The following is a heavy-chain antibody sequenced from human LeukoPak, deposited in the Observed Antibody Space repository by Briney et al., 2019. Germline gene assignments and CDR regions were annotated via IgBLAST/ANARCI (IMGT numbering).Heavy chain of an antibody. J-gene: IGHJ4*02. CDR2: VHYSGST. CDR3: ARHSSLQGYYFDY. V-gene: IGHV4-59*08. Sequence: SETLSLTCTVSGGSITGYYWSWIRQPPGKGLEWIGNVHYSGSTNYPPSLQSRVTISVDTSKNQFSLKLRSVTAADTAVYYCARHSSLQGYYFDYWGQGTLVTVSS. CDR1: GGSITGYY. D-gene: IGHD6-6*01.